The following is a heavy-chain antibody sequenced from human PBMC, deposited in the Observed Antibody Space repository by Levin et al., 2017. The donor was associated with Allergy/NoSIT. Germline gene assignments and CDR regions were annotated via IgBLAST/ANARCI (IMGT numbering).Heavy chain of an antibody. CDR3: ARAGTTYDYGDYYYYYGMDV. V-gene: IGHV1-2*02. D-gene: IGHD4-17*01. CDR1: GYTFTGYY. Sequence: PGASVKVSCKASGYTFTGYYMHWVRQAPGQGLEWMGWINPNSGGTNYAQKFQGRVTMTRDTSISTAYMELSRLRSDDTAVYYCARAGTTYDYGDYYYYYGMDVWGQGTTVTVSS. CDR2: INPNSGGT. J-gene: IGHJ6*02.